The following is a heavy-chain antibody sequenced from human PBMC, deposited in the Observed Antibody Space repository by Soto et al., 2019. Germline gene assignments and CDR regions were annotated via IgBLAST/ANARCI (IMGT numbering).Heavy chain of an antibody. CDR1: GFTFSSYA. CDR3: ARDGRSHSNWSPHYYYGMDV. D-gene: IGHD1-7*01. Sequence: GGSLRLSCAASGFTFSSYAMHWVRQAPGKGLEWVAVISYDGSNKYYADSVKGRFTISRDNSKNTLYLQMNSLRAEDTAVYYCARDGRSHSNWSPHYYYGMDVWGQGTTVTVSS. V-gene: IGHV3-30-3*01. CDR2: ISYDGSNK. J-gene: IGHJ6*02.